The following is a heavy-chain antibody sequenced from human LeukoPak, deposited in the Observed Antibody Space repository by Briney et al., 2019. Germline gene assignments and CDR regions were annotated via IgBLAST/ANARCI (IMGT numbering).Heavy chain of an antibody. CDR2: MNPNSGNT. Sequence: ASVKVSRKASGYTFTSYDINWVRQATGQGLEWMGWMNPNSGNTGYAQKFQGRVTITRNTSISTAYMELSSLRSEDTAVYYCATDVDTASGAFDIWGQGTMVTVPS. J-gene: IGHJ3*02. CDR3: ATDVDTASGAFDI. D-gene: IGHD5-18*01. CDR1: GYTFTSYD. V-gene: IGHV1-8*03.